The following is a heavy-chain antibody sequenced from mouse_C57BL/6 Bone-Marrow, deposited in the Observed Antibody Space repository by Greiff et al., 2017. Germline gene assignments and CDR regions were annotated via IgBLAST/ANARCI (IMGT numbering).Heavy chain of an antibody. D-gene: IGHD1-1*01. CDR3: ARWDYGTPAWFAY. Sequence: EVKLVESGAELVRPGSSVKMSCKTSGYTFTSYGINWVKQRPGQGLEWIGYIYIGNGYTEYNEKFKGKATLTSDTSSSTAYMQLSSLTSEDSAIYFCARWDYGTPAWFAYWGQGTLVTVSA. CDR1: GYTFTSYG. V-gene: IGHV1-58*01. J-gene: IGHJ3*01. CDR2: IYIGNGYT.